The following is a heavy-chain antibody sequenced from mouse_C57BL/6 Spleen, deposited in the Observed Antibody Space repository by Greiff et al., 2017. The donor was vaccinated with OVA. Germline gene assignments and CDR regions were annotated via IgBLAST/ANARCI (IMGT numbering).Heavy chain of an antibody. Sequence: QVQLKQSGAELVRPGASVTLSCKASGYTFTDYEMHWVKQTPVHGLEWIGAIDPETGGTAYNQKFKGKAILTADKSSSTAYMELRSLTSEDSAVYYCTRAGWVPSWFAYWGQGTLVTVSA. CDR2: IDPETGGT. D-gene: IGHD2-3*01. CDR3: TRAGWVPSWFAY. J-gene: IGHJ3*01. V-gene: IGHV1-15*01. CDR1: GYTFTDYE.